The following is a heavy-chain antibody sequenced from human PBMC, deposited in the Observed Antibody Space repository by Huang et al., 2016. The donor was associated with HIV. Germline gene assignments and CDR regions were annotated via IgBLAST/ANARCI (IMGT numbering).Heavy chain of an antibody. CDR3: ARGMVRGVTLNWFDP. D-gene: IGHD3-10*01. CDR2: MYSCGST. Sequence: EVQLVETGGGLIQPGGSLRLSCAASGFTVSSNYMSWVRQAPGKGLEWVSVMYSCGSTYDADSVKGRFTISRDNSKNTLYLQMNSLRAEDTAVYYCARGMVRGVTLNWFDPWGQGTLVTVSS. CDR1: GFTVSSNY. V-gene: IGHV3-53*02. J-gene: IGHJ5*02.